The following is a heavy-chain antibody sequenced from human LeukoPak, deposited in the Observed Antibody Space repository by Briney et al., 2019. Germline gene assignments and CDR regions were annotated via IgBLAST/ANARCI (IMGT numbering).Heavy chain of an antibody. D-gene: IGHD1-26*01. V-gene: IGHV3-30*02. Sequence: PGGSLRLSCAASGFTFSSYGMHWVRQAPGKGLEWVAFIRYDGSNKYYADSVKGRFTISRDNSKNTLYLQMNSLRAEDTAVYYCAKDFRVEATPDYFDYWGQGTLVTVSS. CDR3: AKDFRVEATPDYFDY. CDR1: GFTFSSYG. J-gene: IGHJ4*02. CDR2: IRYDGSNK.